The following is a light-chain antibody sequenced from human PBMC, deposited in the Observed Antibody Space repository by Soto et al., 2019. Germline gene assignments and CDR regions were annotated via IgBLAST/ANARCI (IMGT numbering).Light chain of an antibody. CDR2: DAS. J-gene: IGKJ1*01. V-gene: IGKV3-11*01. CDR3: QQRSDWPWT. Sequence: EIVLTQSPATLSLSPGEGATLFCRASQSVTSYLVWYQQKPGQAPRLLIYDASNRATGVPDRFSGGGSGTDFTLTISSLEPEDFAVYYCQQRSDWPWTFGHGTTVDIK. CDR1: QSVTSY.